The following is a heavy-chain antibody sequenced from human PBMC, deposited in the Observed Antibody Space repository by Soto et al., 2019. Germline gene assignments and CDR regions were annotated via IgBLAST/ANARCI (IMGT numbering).Heavy chain of an antibody. D-gene: IGHD1-1*01. J-gene: IGHJ4*02. Sequence: QVQLVQSGAEVKKPGSSVKVSCKASGGTFSSYTISWVRQAPGQGLEWMGRIIPILGIANYAQKFQGRVTITADKATSTDYMELSSLRSEDTAVYYGAIQKGGGVDYWGQGTLVTVSS. V-gene: IGHV1-69*02. CDR3: AIQKGGGVDY. CDR2: IIPILGIA. CDR1: GGTFSSYT.